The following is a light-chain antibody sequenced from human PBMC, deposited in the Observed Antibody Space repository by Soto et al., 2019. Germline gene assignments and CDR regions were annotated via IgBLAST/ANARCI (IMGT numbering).Light chain of an antibody. V-gene: IGKV3-15*01. CDR1: QSFGSN. J-gene: IGKJ2*01. CDR3: QQYNNWPYT. CDR2: GAS. Sequence: EIVMTQSPATLFVSPGERATLSCRASQSFGSNLAWYQQKPGQAPRLLIYGASTRATGTPARFSGSGSGTEFTLTISSLQSEDFAVYYCQQYNNWPYTFGQGTKLEIK.